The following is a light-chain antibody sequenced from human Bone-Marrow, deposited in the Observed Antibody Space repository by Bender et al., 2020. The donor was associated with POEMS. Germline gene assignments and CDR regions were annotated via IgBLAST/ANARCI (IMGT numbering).Light chain of an antibody. Sequence: QSMLTQPPSVSAAPGQKVTISCSGSSSNIAHNSVSWYQRLPGTAPKLLMFETDNRPSGIPDRFSGSKSGTSATLAISGLQTGDEADYYCGTWDTSLRAVVFGGGTKLTVL. J-gene: IGLJ2*01. V-gene: IGLV1-51*02. CDR1: SSNIAHNS. CDR2: ETD. CDR3: GTWDTSLRAVV.